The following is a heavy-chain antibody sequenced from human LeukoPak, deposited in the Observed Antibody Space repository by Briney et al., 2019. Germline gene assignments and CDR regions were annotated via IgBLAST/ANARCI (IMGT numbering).Heavy chain of an antibody. CDR2: MYHSGST. V-gene: IGHV4-38-2*02. CDR1: GYSISSGYY. D-gene: IGHD2-8*02. CDR3: ARAVAYGIDTGYFDY. J-gene: IGHJ4*02. Sequence: PSETLSLTCTVSGYSISSGYYWGWIRLPPGKGLECIGSMYHSGSTYYNPSLKSRVTISVDTSKNQFSLNLNSVTAADTAVYYRARAVAYGIDTGYFDYWGQGTLVTVSS.